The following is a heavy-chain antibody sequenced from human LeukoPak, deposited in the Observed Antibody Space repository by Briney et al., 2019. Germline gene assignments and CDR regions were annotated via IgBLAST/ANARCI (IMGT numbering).Heavy chain of an antibody. Sequence: GGSLRLSCAASGFSFSDYHMIWIRQPPGKGLEWVSYITFSGRTIHYADSVKGRFTISSDNARSSLYLQMNSLRAEDTAVYYCARLGSSWPDRFDPWGQGTLVTVSS. J-gene: IGHJ5*02. V-gene: IGHV3-11*01. CDR1: GFSFSDYH. CDR3: ARLGSSWPDRFDP. CDR2: ITFSGRTI. D-gene: IGHD6-13*01.